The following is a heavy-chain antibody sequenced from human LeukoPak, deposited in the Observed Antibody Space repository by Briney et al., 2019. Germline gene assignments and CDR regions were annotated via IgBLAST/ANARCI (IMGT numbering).Heavy chain of an antibody. D-gene: IGHD1-20*01. CDR2: ISSGVTTK. V-gene: IGHV3-48*01. CDR1: GFPFKSYP. CDR3: ARFNLGWLDP. Sequence: PGGSLRLSCAASGFPFKSYPMNWVRQAPGKGLEWISYISSGVTTKYYADSVKGRFTISRDDAKNSLYLQMDSLRAEDTAVYYCARFNLGWLDPWGQGALVTVSS. J-gene: IGHJ5*02.